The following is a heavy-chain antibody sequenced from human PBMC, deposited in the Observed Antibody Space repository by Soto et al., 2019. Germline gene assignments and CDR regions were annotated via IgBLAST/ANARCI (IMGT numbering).Heavy chain of an antibody. CDR1: GFTFRSFT. D-gene: IGHD6-13*01. Sequence: GGSLRLTCAASGFTFRSFTMNWVRQAPGKGLEWVSTISSNSAYIYYTDALRGRFTISRDNAKNSLHLQMNSLRAEDTAVYYCTRDASRDSSARGWFDPWGPGTLVTVSS. CDR2: ISSNSAYI. J-gene: IGHJ5*02. CDR3: TRDASRDSSARGWFDP. V-gene: IGHV3-21*01.